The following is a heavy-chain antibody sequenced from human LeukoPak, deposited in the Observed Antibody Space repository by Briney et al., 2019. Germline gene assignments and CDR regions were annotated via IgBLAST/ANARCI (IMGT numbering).Heavy chain of an antibody. CDR3: ARQAWFGETLYGMDV. V-gene: IGHV4-59*08. CDR2: IYNTGST. Sequence: SETLSLTCTVSGRSTSTYYWTWIRQPPGKGLEWIGYIYNTGSTNYNPSLKSRVTISVDTSKNQFSLKLSSVTAADTAVYYCARQAWFGETLYGMDVWSQGTTVTVSS. D-gene: IGHD3-10*01. J-gene: IGHJ6*02. CDR1: GRSTSTYY.